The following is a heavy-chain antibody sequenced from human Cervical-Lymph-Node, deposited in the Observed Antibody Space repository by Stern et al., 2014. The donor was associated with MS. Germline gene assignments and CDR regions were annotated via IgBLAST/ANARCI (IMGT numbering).Heavy chain of an antibody. Sequence: EVQLVQSGGGLVQPGGSLRLACPASGFSFSDFAMHWVRQAPGRGLDFVSGISSKGDNTYYAESVKGRFIISRDNSQNTLFLQMSSLRPEDTAVYYCVKGPYNSVLYFSPPDVWGQGTTVTVSS. V-gene: IGHV3-64D*06. CDR3: VKGPYNSVLYFSPPDV. CDR2: ISSKGDNT. J-gene: IGHJ6*02. CDR1: GFSFSDFA. D-gene: IGHD6-19*01.